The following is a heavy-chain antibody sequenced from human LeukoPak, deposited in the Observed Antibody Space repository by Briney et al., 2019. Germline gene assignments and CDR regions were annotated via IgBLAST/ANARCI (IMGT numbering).Heavy chain of an antibody. CDR1: GGTFSSYA. CDR2: INPNSGGT. V-gene: IGHV1-2*02. CDR3: ARANTYYYDSSGYYGLVY. D-gene: IGHD3-22*01. J-gene: IGHJ4*02. Sequence: ASVKVSCKASGGTFSSYAISWVRQAPGQGLEWMGWINPNSGGTNYAQKFQGRVTMTRDTSISTAYMELSRLRSDDTAVYYCARANTYYYDSSGYYGLVYWGQGTLVTVSS.